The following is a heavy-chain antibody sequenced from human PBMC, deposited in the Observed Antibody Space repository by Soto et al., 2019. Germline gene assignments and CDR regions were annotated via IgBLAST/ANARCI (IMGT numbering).Heavy chain of an antibody. V-gene: IGHV1-46*03. CDR1: GYTFTSYN. Sequence: ASVKVSCKASGYTFTSYNMHWVRQAPGQRLEWMGIINPSGGSTSYAQKFQGRVTMTRDTSTSTVYMKQSSLRSEDTAVYYCAKGYSDILTGYSQPFDCWGQGTLVTVSS. CDR2: INPSGGST. CDR3: AKGYSDILTGYSQPFDC. D-gene: IGHD3-9*01. J-gene: IGHJ4*02.